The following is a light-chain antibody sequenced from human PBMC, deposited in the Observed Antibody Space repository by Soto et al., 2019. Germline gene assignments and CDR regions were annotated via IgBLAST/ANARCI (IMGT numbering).Light chain of an antibody. CDR1: SSDVGDYNY. CDR3: SSNAGSNNLV. CDR2: EVS. J-gene: IGLJ2*01. V-gene: IGLV2-8*01. Sequence: QSVLTQPPSASGTPGQSVTIPCTGTSSDVGDYNYVSWYQQHPGKAPKLVIYEVSRRPSGVPDRFSGSKSGNTASLTVSGLQAEDEGDYYCSSNAGSNNLVFGGGTKVTVL.